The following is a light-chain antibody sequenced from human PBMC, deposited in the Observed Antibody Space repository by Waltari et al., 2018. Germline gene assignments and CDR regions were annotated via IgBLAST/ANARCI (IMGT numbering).Light chain of an antibody. CDR1: QSVSSSY. J-gene: IGKJ1*01. V-gene: IGKV3-20*01. CDR2: GAS. Sequence: EIVLTQSPGTLSLSPGERATLSCRASQSVSSSYLAGYQQKPGQAPRVLIHGASNRATGIPDRFSGSGSGTDFTLTISRLEPEDFAVYYCQQYGSSPWTFGQGTKVEIK. CDR3: QQYGSSPWT.